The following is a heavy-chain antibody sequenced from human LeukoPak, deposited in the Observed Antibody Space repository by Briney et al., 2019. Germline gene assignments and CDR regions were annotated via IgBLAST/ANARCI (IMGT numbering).Heavy chain of an antibody. CDR2: INPNSGGT. Sequence: ASVKVSCKASGYTFTCYYMHWVRQAPGQGLEWMGWINPNSGGTNYAQKFQGRVTMTRDTSISTAYMELSRLRSDDTAVYYCARTTGTLGEQLAPYYYYYGMDVWGQGTTVTVSS. CDR3: ARTTGTLGEQLAPYYYYYGMDV. V-gene: IGHV1-2*02. J-gene: IGHJ6*02. CDR1: GYTFTCYY. D-gene: IGHD6-6*01.